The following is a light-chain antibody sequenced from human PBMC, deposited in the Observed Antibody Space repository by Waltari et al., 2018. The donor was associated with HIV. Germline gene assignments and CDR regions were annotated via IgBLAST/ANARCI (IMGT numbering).Light chain of an antibody. Sequence: QSALTQPASVSGSPGQSITISCTGTSSDVGAYNYVSWYQQHPDKAPKLMIYEVSNRPSGVSNRFSCSKSGNMASLTISGLQAEDEADYYCSSYTTTRTLVFGGGTKLTVL. V-gene: IGLV2-14*01. CDR2: EVS. CDR3: SSYTTTRTLV. CDR1: SSDVGAYNY. J-gene: IGLJ2*01.